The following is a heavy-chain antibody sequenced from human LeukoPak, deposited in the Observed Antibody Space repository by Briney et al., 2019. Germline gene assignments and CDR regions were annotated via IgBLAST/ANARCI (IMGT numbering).Heavy chain of an antibody. V-gene: IGHV1-18*01. J-gene: IGHJ4*02. CDR1: GYSFTHYA. D-gene: IGHD6-19*01. Sequence: ASVKVSCKTSGYSFTHYAISWVRQGPGQGLEWMGWISTYNGDTKYAQKLQGRFTMTSDTSTSTVYMELRGLTSDDTAVYYCARDPSNTSGWYIYFDFWGQGTLVTVSS. CDR2: ISTYNGDT. CDR3: ARDPSNTSGWYIYFDF.